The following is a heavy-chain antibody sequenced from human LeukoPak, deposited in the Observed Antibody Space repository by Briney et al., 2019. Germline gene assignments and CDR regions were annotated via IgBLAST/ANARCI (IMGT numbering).Heavy chain of an antibody. CDR2: ISNDGGGT. D-gene: IGHD1-26*01. CDR3: AKEVGYGMDV. CDR1: GFNLGSYG. V-gene: IGHV3-23*01. Sequence: GGSLRLSCAASGFNLGSYGMSWVRQAPGKGLEWVSSISNDGGGTFSADSVRGRFTISRDISKNTLYLQMDTLRAEDTAVYYCAKEVGYGMDVWGQGTTVTVSS. J-gene: IGHJ6*02.